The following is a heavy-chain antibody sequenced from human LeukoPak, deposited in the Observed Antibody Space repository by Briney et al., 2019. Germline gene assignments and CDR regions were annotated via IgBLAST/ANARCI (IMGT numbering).Heavy chain of an antibody. J-gene: IGHJ4*02. CDR2: IYYSGST. D-gene: IGHD5-24*01. V-gene: IGHV4-59*08. CDR1: GGSISSYY. CDR3: ARVGDGYKNFDY. Sequence: PSETLSLTCTVSGGSISSYYWSWIRQPPGKGLEWIGYIYYSGSTNYNPSLKSRATISVDTSKNQFSLKLSSVTAADTAVYYCARVGDGYKNFDYWGQGTLVTVSS.